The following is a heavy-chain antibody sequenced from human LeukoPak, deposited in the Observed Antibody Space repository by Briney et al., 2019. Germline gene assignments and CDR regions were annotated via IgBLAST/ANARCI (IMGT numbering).Heavy chain of an antibody. J-gene: IGHJ4*02. Sequence: SSETLSLTCTVSGGPIRTYQWSWIRQPPGKGLEWIGYIYYTGSTNNNPSLKSRVTISVDTSKNQFSLKLSSVTAADTAVYYCARSSESYDRSGYYSYYFDYWGQGTLVTVSS. CDR1: GGPIRTYQ. D-gene: IGHD3-22*01. V-gene: IGHV4-59*01. CDR3: ARSSESYDRSGYYSYYFDY. CDR2: IYYTGST.